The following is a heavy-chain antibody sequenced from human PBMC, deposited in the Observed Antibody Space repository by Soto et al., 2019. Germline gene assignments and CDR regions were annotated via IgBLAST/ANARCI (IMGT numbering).Heavy chain of an antibody. V-gene: IGHV4-4*07. J-gene: IGHJ6*02. D-gene: IGHD5-18*01. Sequence: QVQLQESGPGLVKPSETLSLTCTVSGGSISSYYWSWIRQPAGKGLEWIGRIYTSGSTNYNPSLMSRVTMSVDTSKNQFSLKLSSVTAADTAVYYCARDLSAGGYSYGNKYYYYYGMDVWGQGTTVTVSS. CDR1: GGSISSYY. CDR2: IYTSGST. CDR3: ARDLSAGGYSYGNKYYYYYGMDV.